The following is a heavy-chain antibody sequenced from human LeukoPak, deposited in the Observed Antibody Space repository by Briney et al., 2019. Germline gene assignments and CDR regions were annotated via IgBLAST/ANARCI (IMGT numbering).Heavy chain of an antibody. V-gene: IGHV3-7*01. CDR2: LVQDGSKK. J-gene: IGHJ4*02. CDR3: AKWRGLQSEFEY. D-gene: IGHD5-24*01. CDR1: GFTLSTSG. Sequence: GGSLRLSCAASGFTLSTSGMSWVRQAPGKGLEWVANLVQDGSKKEYVDSVEGRFTISRDNAENSLYLQMNSLRAEDTAVYYCAKWRGLQSEFEYWGQGTLVTVSS.